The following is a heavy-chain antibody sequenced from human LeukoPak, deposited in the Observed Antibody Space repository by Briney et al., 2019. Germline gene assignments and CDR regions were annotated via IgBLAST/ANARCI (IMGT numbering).Heavy chain of an antibody. V-gene: IGHV3-30*04. CDR1: ELIFKTHA. CDR3: ARDLQEISSFYFDY. D-gene: IGHD3-16*02. J-gene: IGHJ4*02. Sequence: GGSLRLSCVVSELIFKTHAMHWVRQAPGKGLEWVAGLSFDASGRNYADSVKGRFTISRDNSKNTLYLQMHSLSPEDTAVYFCARDLQEISSFYFDYWGQGSLVTVSS. CDR2: LSFDASGR.